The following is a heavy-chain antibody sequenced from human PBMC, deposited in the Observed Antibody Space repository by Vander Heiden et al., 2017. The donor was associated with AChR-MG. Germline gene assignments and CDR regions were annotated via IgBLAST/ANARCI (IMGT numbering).Heavy chain of an antibody. CDR2: IYSGGNR. D-gene: IGHD3-10*01. CDR3: ARAWGRMGSPEDYMDV. Sequence: QVVESGGGLIQPGGSLRLSCTASGFSVRDNYMTWVRQAPGKGLEWVSLIYSGGNRHHADSVKGRFTISSDNPKNTVYLQMNSLRAEDTAVYYCARAWGRMGSPEDYMDVWGKGTTVTVSS. J-gene: IGHJ6*03. CDR1: GFSVRDNY. V-gene: IGHV3-53*01.